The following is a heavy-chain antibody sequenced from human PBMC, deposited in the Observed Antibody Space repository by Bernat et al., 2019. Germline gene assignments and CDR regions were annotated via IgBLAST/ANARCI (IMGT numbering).Heavy chain of an antibody. CDR2: ISSSSSYI. CDR3: ARGRGTRYNWFDP. V-gene: IGHV3-21*01. J-gene: IGHJ5*02. CDR1: GFTFSSYS. D-gene: IGHD1/OR15-1a*01. Sequence: EVQLVESGGGLVKPGGSLRLSCAASGFTFSSYSMNWVRQAPGKGLEWVSSISSSSSYIYYADSVKGRFTISRDNAKNSLYLQMNSLRAEDTAVYYCARGRGTRYNWFDPWGQGTLVTVSS.